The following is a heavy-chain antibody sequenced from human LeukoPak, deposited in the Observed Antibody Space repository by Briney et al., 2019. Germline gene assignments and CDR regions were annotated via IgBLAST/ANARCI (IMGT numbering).Heavy chain of an antibody. CDR3: ARSEIDDYNRY. CDR1: GGSISSYY. J-gene: IGHJ4*02. V-gene: IGHV4-4*07. CDR2: IYTSGST. Sequence: SETLSLTCTVSGGSISSYYWSWIRQPAGKGLEWIGRIYTSGSTSYNPSLKSRVTMSVDTSKNQFSLKMRPVTAADTAVYYCARSEIDDYNRYWGQGILVTVSS. D-gene: IGHD3-16*01.